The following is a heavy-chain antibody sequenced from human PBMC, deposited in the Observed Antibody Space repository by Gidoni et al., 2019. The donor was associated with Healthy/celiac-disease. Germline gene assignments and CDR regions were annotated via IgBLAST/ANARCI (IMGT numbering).Heavy chain of an antibody. D-gene: IGHD3-22*01. Sequence: EVQLGGSGGGLVQPGGSLRLSCAASGFTVRSDWRSWGRQAPGKGLEWVAKIKQDGSEKYYVDSLKDRFTISRDNAKNSLYLQMNSLRAEDTPVYYCARDETYYYDSSGYSTNWGQGTLVTVSS. V-gene: IGHV3-7*03. CDR3: ARDETYYYDSSGYSTN. CDR1: GFTVRSDW. CDR2: IKQDGSEK. J-gene: IGHJ4*02.